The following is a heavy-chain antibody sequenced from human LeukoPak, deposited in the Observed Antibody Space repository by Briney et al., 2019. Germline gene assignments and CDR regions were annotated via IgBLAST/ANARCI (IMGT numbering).Heavy chain of an antibody. V-gene: IGHV3-23*01. D-gene: IGHD2-15*01. CDR1: GITFSSYG. J-gene: IGHJ6*03. CDR3: AKNGDRGAYCTGGTCYPYFYYYMDV. CDR2: ISSTGGTT. Sequence: PGGSLRLSCAASGITFSSYGMSWVRQAPGKGLAWVSSISSTGGTTYYADSVKGRFTISRDNSKNTLYLQMNSLRAEDTAIYYCAKNGDRGAYCTGGTCYPYFYYYMDVWGKGTTVTI.